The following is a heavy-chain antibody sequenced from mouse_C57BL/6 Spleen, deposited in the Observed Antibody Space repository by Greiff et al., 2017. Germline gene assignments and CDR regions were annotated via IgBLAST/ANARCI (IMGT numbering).Heavy chain of an antibody. CDR3: AVPNWDAEAWFAY. Sequence: QVQLQQSAAELARPGASVKLFCKASGYTFTSYGISWVKQRTGQGLEWIGEIYPRSGNTYYNEKFKGKATLTADKSSSTAYMELRSLTSEDSAVYVCAVPNWDAEAWFAYWGQGTLVTVSA. J-gene: IGHJ3*01. V-gene: IGHV1-81*01. CDR1: GYTFTSYG. CDR2: IYPRSGNT. D-gene: IGHD4-1*02.